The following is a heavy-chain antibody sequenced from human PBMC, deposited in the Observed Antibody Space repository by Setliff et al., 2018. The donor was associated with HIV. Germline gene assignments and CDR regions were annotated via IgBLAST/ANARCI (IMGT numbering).Heavy chain of an antibody. V-gene: IGHV4-61*09. CDR3: AREVVVGATGGMDV. CDR2: IYTSGST. D-gene: IGHD1-26*01. CDR1: GGSISSGSNY. J-gene: IGHJ6*02. Sequence: LSLTCTVSGGSISSGSNYWSWIRQPAGKGLEWIGHIYTSGSTNYNPSLKSRLTISEDTSKNQFSLNLSSVTAADTAMYSCAREVVVGATGGMDVWGQGTTVTVSS.